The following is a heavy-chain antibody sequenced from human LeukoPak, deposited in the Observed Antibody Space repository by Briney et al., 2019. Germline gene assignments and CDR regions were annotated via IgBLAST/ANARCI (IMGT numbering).Heavy chain of an antibody. CDR2: ISYDGSNK. CDR3: ARGGQGYDLNWFDP. D-gene: IGHD3-3*01. J-gene: IGHJ5*02. V-gene: IGHV3-30-3*01. CDR1: GFTFSSYT. Sequence: QPGGSLRLSCAAPGFTFSSYTIHWVRHAPGKGLERVTIISYDGSNKYYADSVKGRFTISRDNSKNTLYLQMNSLRAEDTAVYYCARGGQGYDLNWFDPWGQGTLVTVSS.